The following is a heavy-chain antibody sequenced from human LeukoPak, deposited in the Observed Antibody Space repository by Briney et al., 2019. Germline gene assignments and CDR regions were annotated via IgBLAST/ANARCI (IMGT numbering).Heavy chain of an antibody. J-gene: IGHJ4*02. CDR3: ARASYSYDINGWVPFDY. Sequence: PSETLSLTCTVSGGSVSDYYWSWIRQSPGKGLEWIGYIYYTGTTSYNPSLRSRVTMSADTSKNQFSLRLSSVTAADTAVYYCARASYSYDINGWVPFDYWGQGTLVTVSS. CDR1: GGSVSDYY. V-gene: IGHV4-59*08. D-gene: IGHD3-22*01. CDR2: IYYTGTT.